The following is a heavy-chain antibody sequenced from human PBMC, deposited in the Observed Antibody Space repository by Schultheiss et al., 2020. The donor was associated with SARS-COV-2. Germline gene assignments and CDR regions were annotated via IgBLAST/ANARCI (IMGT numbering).Heavy chain of an antibody. Sequence: GESLKISCKASGYTFTGYYMHWVRQAPGQGLEWMGRINPSGGSTSYAQKLQGRVTMTTDTSTSTAYMELRSLRSDDTAVYYCARDEGKWELPERNDYWGQGTLVTVSS. V-gene: IGHV1-46*01. J-gene: IGHJ4*02. CDR2: INPSGGST. CDR3: ARDEGKWELPERNDY. D-gene: IGHD1-26*01. CDR1: GYTFTGYY.